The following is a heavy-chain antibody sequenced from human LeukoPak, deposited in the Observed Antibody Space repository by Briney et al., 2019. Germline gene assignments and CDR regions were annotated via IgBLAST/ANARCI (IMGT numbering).Heavy chain of an antibody. CDR1: GFTFSSYE. CDR3: NRGDIVLMVYPNDAFDI. J-gene: IGHJ3*02. D-gene: IGHD2-8*01. CDR2: ISSSGSTI. Sequence: YPGGSLRLSCAASGFTFSSYEMNWVRQAPGKGLEWVSYISSSGSTIYYADSVKGRFTISRDNAKNSLYLQMNSLRAEDTAVYYCNRGDIVLMVYPNDAFDIWGQGTMVTVSS. V-gene: IGHV3-48*03.